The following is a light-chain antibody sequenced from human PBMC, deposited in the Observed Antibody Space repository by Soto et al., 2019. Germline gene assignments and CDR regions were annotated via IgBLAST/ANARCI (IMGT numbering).Light chain of an antibody. Sequence: DIVMTQSPDSLAVSLGERATINCKSSQSVLYSSNNKNYLAWYQQKPGQPTKLLIYWASTRESGVPDRFSGSGSGTDFTLTISSLQAEDVAVYYCQQYYRTPPTFGQGTKLEIK. J-gene: IGKJ2*01. CDR3: QQYYRTPPT. CDR2: WAS. CDR1: QSVLYSSNNKNY. V-gene: IGKV4-1*01.